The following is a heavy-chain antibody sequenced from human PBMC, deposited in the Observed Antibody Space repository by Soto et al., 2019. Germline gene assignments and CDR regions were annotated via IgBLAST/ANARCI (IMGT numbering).Heavy chain of an antibody. D-gene: IGHD3-10*01. Sequence: QVQLQESGPGLVKPSETLSLTCTVSNDSISPYYWSWIRQPPGKGLEWIGFIYYSGSTSYNPSLMSRVTLSVTTSNRQFSLIGILVTAADTALCCCDRHFPALPSGSHYFGLWGQGTLVTVSS. CDR2: IYYSGST. CDR1: NDSISPYY. J-gene: IGHJ4*02. V-gene: IGHV4-59*08. CDR3: DRHFPALPSGSHYFGL.